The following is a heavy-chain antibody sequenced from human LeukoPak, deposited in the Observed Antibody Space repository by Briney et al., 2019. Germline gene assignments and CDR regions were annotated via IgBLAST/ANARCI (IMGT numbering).Heavy chain of an antibody. Sequence: SETLSLTCTVSGGSISSYYWTWIRQPPGKRLEWIGYIHYSGSTNYSPSLKSRVTISIDTSKNQFSLKLTSVTAADTAVYYCARDQTVGATIDYWGQGTLVTVSS. D-gene: IGHD1-26*01. CDR2: IHYSGST. CDR3: ARDQTVGATIDY. V-gene: IGHV4-59*01. J-gene: IGHJ4*02. CDR1: GGSISSYY.